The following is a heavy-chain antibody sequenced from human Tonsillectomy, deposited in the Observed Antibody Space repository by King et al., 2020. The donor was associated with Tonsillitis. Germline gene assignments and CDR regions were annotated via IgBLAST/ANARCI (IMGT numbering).Heavy chain of an antibody. CDR2: LGGGGIST. CDR3: AKGPRRDGYNPFDY. D-gene: IGHD5-24*01. Sequence: DVQLVESGGALVQPGGSLRLSCAASGFTFSSYAMSWVRQAPGRGLEWVSTLGGGGISTYYADSVKGRFTISRDNSKNTLFLQMNSLRAEDTAVYYCAKGPRRDGYNPFDYWGQGTLVTVSS. V-gene: IGHV3-23*04. J-gene: IGHJ4*02. CDR1: GFTFSSYA.